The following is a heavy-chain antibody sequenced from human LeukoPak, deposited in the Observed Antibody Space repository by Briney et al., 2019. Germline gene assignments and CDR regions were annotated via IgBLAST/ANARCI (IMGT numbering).Heavy chain of an antibody. Sequence: PETLSLTCTVSGGSISNRSYYWGWIRQPPGKGLEWIGKISDSGNTYYSPSLRSRVTISIDTSKNQFSLKLSSVTATDTAVYYCASGSSSWYWGGWFDPWGQGTLVTVSS. V-gene: IGHV4-39*01. CDR2: ISDSGNT. CDR1: GGSISNRSYY. D-gene: IGHD6-13*01. CDR3: ASGSSSWYWGGWFDP. J-gene: IGHJ5*02.